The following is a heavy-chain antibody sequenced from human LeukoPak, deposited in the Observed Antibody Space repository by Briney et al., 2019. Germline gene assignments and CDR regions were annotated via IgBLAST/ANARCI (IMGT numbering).Heavy chain of an antibody. J-gene: IGHJ5*02. CDR1: GYTFTSYG. CDR3: ARAPKNYDFLRFDP. CDR2: ISAYNGNT. V-gene: IGHV1-18*01. Sequence: GASVKVSCKASGYTFTSYGISWVRQAPGQGLEWMGWISAYNGNTNYAQKLQGRVTMTTDTSTSTAYMELRSLRSDDTAVYYCARAPKNYDFLRFDPWGQGTLVTVSS. D-gene: IGHD3-3*01.